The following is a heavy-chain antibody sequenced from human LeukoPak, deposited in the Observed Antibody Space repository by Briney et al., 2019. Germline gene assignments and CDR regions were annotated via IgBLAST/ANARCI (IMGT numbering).Heavy chain of an antibody. CDR3: ARILGYCTSTNCHDAFDI. D-gene: IGHD2-2*01. V-gene: IGHV4-38-2*01. Sequence: SETLSLTCAVSGYPMNSGYYWGWIRQPPGKGLEWIASIYHGGRSYYNPSLKSRVTISVDTSKNQFSLKMSSVIAADTAVYYCARILGYCTSTNCHDAFDIWGPGTMVTVSS. J-gene: IGHJ3*02. CDR1: GYPMNSGYY. CDR2: IYHGGRS.